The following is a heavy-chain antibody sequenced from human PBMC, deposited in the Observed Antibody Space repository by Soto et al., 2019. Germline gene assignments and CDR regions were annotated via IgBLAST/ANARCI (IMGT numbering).Heavy chain of an antibody. CDR1: GGTFSSYD. D-gene: IGHD1-26*01. Sequence: GASVKVSCKASGGTFSSYDISWVRQAPGQGLEWMGGIIPIFGAANYAQKFKGRVTITADKTTSKAYMELSSLRSEDTAVYYCARTSWSYSPFDFWGQGTLVTVSS. CDR2: IIPIFGAA. J-gene: IGHJ4*02. CDR3: ARTSWSYSPFDF. V-gene: IGHV1-69*06.